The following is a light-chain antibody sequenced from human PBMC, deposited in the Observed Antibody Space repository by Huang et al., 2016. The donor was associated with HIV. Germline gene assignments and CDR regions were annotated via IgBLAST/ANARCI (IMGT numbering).Light chain of an antibody. J-gene: IGKJ5*01. V-gene: IGKV3D-15*01. CDR3: LQYSSWPPVT. Sequence: EMVMTQSPATLSVSPGERATLSCRASRSVGSNLAWYQQRPGQATRLLMYGASTRATGIPARFSGSGSGTEFTLTISSLQSEDFAIYYCLQYSSWPPVTFGQGTRLE. CDR1: RSVGSN. CDR2: GAS.